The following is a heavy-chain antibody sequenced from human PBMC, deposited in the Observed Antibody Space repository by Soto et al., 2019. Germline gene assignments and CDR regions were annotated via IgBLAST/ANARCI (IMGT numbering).Heavy chain of an antibody. D-gene: IGHD1-1*01. CDR2: IIPVFRTT. CDR1: GGNFSRYA. Sequence: QVQLVQSGAEVKKPGSSVKVSCKASGGNFSRYAISWLRQAPGQGLEWMGGIIPVFRTTNYEQKLQGRVTITADGSTSTDYMELSSLTSADTAVYYCAKSSPYGLVQTPTGNQYYSPVDVWGQGTTVTVSS. V-gene: IGHV1-69*01. J-gene: IGHJ6*02. CDR3: AKSSPYGLVQTPTGNQYYSPVDV.